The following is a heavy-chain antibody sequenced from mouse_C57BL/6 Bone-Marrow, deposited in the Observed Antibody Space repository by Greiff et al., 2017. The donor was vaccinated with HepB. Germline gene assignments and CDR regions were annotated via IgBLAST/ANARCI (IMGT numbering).Heavy chain of an antibody. V-gene: IGHV1-80*01. Sequence: VQLQQSGAELVKPGASVKISCTASGYAFSSYWMNWVKQRPGKGLEWIGQIYPVDGDTNYNQKFKSKATLSVDKSSSTAYMQLSSLTSEDSAVYYCARPPIYYCGSSYYYYAMDYWGQGTSVTVSS. CDR2: IYPVDGDT. CDR3: ARPPIYYCGSSYYYYAMDY. D-gene: IGHD1-1*01. J-gene: IGHJ4*01. CDR1: GYAFSSYW.